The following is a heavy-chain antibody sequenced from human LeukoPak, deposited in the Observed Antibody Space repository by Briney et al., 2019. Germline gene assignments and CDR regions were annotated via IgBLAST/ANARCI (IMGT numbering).Heavy chain of an antibody. V-gene: IGHV4-30-4*01. Sequence: KPSETLSLTCTVSGGSINSDDYYWRWIRQPPGKGLEWMGYIYNRGSTYYNPSLESRVTISLDTSRNQFSLRLSSVTAADTAMYYCARDCSGGSCYGALDAWGQGTMVTVSS. CDR2: IYNRGST. J-gene: IGHJ3*01. CDR3: ARDCSGGSCYGALDA. CDR1: GGSINSDDYY. D-gene: IGHD2-15*01.